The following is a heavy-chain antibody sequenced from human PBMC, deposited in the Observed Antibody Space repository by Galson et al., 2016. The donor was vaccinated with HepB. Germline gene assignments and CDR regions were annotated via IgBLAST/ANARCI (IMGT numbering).Heavy chain of an antibody. J-gene: IGHJ5*01. CDR2: ISAYNAYR. Sequence: SVKVSCKASGYTFTSYGISWVRQAPGQGLEWMGWISAYNAYRDYPQKLQGRVTMTTDTSTSTAYMELSSLRSDDTAVYYCARSGEGNWFESWGQGTLVTVSS. CDR1: GYTFTSYG. V-gene: IGHV1-18*04. CDR3: ARSGEGNWFES. D-gene: IGHD2-21*01.